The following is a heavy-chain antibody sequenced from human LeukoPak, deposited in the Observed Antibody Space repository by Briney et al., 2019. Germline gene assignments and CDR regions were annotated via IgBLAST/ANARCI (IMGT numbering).Heavy chain of an antibody. D-gene: IGHD3-22*01. Sequence: SQTLSLTRTVCGGSISSGGYYWSWIRQHPGKGLQWIGYIYYSGSTYYNPSLKSRVTISVDTSKNQFSLKLSAVTAADTAVYYCARENLPLDGSGVDIWRQGTMVTVSS. J-gene: IGHJ3*02. CDR1: GGSISSGGYY. CDR3: ARENLPLDGSGVDI. V-gene: IGHV4-31*03. CDR2: IYYSGST.